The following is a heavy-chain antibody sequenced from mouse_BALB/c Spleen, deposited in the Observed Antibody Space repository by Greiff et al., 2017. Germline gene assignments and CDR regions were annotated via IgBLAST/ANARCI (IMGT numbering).Heavy chain of an antibody. CDR1: GDSITSGY. CDR3: ARFTTVVEYYFDY. D-gene: IGHD1-1*01. J-gene: IGHJ2*01. V-gene: IGHV3-8*02. CDR2: ISYSGST. Sequence: EVKLVESGPSLVKPSQTLSLTCSVTGDSITSGYWNWIRKFPGNKLEYMGYISYSGSTYYNPSLKSRISITRDTSKNQYYLQLNSVTTEDTATYYCARFTTVVEYYFDYWGQGTTLTVSS.